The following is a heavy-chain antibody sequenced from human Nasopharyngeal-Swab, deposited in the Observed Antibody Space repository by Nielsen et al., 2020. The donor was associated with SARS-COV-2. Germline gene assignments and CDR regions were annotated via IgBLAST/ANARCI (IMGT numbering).Heavy chain of an antibody. Sequence: WVRQAPGQGLEWMGGIIPIFGTASYAQKFQGRVTITADESTSTAYMELSSLRSEDTAVYYCARGYSSSWQGYYFDYWGQGTLVTVSS. CDR3: ARGYSSSWQGYYFDY. V-gene: IGHV1-69*01. CDR2: IIPIFGTA. D-gene: IGHD6-13*01. J-gene: IGHJ4*02.